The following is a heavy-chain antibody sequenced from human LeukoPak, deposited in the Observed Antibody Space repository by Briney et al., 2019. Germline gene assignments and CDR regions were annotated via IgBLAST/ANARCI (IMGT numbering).Heavy chain of an antibody. D-gene: IGHD3-22*01. Sequence: GGSLRLSCAASGFTFSNAWMRWVRQAPGKGLEWVGRIKSKTDGGTTDYAAPVKGRFTISRDDSKNALYLQMNSLKTEDTAVYYCTTQLKYYYDSSGYYVVDYWGQGTLVTVSS. J-gene: IGHJ4*02. CDR2: IKSKTDGGTT. V-gene: IGHV3-15*01. CDR3: TTQLKYYYDSSGYYVVDY. CDR1: GFTFSNAW.